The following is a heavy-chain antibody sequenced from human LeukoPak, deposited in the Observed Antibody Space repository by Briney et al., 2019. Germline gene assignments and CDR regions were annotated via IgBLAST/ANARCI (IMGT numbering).Heavy chain of an antibody. CDR2: ISARGVST. Sequence: GGSLRLSCAASGFTFSSYAMSWVRQAPGTGLEWVSTISARGVSTYFADSVKGRFTISRDNSKNTLYLQMNSLTAEHTAVYYCAKDLGFRGASGYWGQGTLVTVSS. CDR3: AKDLGFRGASGY. D-gene: IGHD3-10*01. CDR1: GFTFSSYA. V-gene: IGHV3-23*01. J-gene: IGHJ4*02.